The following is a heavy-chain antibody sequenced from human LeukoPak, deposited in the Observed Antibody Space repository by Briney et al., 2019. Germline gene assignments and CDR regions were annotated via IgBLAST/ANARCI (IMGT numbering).Heavy chain of an antibody. J-gene: IGHJ1*01. CDR1: GFTFSSYG. CDR2: IWYDGSNK. D-gene: IGHD3-22*01. CDR3: AKDHYYDSSGYHLEYFQH. V-gene: IGHV3-33*06. Sequence: GGSLRLSCAASGFTFSSYGMLWVRQAPGKGLEWVAVIWYDGSNKYYADSVKGRFTISRDNSKNTLYLQMNSLRAEDTAVYYCAKDHYYDSSGYHLEYFQHWGQGTLVTVSS.